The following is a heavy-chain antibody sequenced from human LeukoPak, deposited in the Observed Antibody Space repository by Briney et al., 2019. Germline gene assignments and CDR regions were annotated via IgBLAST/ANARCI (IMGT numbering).Heavy chain of an antibody. CDR3: ARDQFGVIIVTSQYYFDY. Sequence: GGSLRLSCAASGFTFDDYGMSWVRQAPGKGLEWVSGINWNGGSTGYADSVKGRFTISRDNAKNSLYMQMNSLRAEDTALYYCARDQFGVIIVTSQYYFDYWGQGTLVTVSS. CDR2: INWNGGST. V-gene: IGHV3-20*04. CDR1: GFTFDDYG. D-gene: IGHD3-3*01. J-gene: IGHJ4*02.